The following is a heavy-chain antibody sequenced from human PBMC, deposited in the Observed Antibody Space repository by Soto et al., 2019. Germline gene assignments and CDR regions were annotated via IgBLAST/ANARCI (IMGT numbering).Heavy chain of an antibody. CDR1: GYTFNNYS. D-gene: IGHD1-1*01. CDR3: EGQRGERIGDGYYYAYLDL. V-gene: IGHV1-18*01. J-gene: IGHJ6*03. Sequence: QVQLVQSGGEVKKPGASVKVSCTASGYTFNNYSVTWVRQAPGQGLEWMGWITAYKGNTNYAQKFQDRVTRTTDPDTSTADLELRRPKSDDTGVYYCEGQRGERIGDGYYYAYLDLWGQGTTVTRSS. CDR2: ITAYKGNT.